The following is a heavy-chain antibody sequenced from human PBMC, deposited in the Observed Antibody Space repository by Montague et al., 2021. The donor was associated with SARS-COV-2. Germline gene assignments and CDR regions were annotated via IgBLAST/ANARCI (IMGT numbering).Heavy chain of an antibody. CDR1: GGSMSTYY. J-gene: IGHJ4*02. V-gene: IGHV4-59*01. CDR3: SREGGYNYGYVS. CDR2: MSATWSS. D-gene: IGHD5-18*01. Sequence: SETLSLTCSISGGSMSTYYWNWIRQPPAPGLEWNWYMSATWSSNYNSSLTRRGPISLDTSQNQVSLRLTSVTAADTAVYYCSREGGYNYGYVSWGPGSLVTVSS.